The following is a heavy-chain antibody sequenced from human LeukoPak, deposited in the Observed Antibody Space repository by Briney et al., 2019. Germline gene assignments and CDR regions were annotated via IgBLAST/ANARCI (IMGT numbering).Heavy chain of an antibody. J-gene: IGHJ3*02. D-gene: IGHD2-8*01. CDR1: GYTFTSYD. V-gene: IGHV1-8*01. Sequence: ASVKVSCKASGYTFTSYDINWVRQATGQGLEWMGWMNPNSGNTGYAQKFQGRVTMTRDTSISTAYMELSRLRSDDTAVYYCARARGTNHHAFDIWGQGTMVTVSS. CDR2: MNPNSGNT. CDR3: ARARGTNHHAFDI.